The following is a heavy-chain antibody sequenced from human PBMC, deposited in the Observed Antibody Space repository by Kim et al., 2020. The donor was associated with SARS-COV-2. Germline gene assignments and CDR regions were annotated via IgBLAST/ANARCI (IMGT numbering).Heavy chain of an antibody. Sequence: NSNPSLKSRVTMSVDTSKNQFSLKLSSVTAADTAVYYCARDGRVWERFFDYWGQGSLVTVSS. D-gene: IGHD1-26*01. J-gene: IGHJ4*02. CDR3: ARDGRVWERFFDY. V-gene: IGHV4-4*07.